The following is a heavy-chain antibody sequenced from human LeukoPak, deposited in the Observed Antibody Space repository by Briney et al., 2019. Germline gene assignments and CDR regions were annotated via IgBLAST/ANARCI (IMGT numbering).Heavy chain of an antibody. Sequence: GGSLRLSCAASGFTFSSYAMSWVRQAPGKGLEWVSAITDSGGSTYSADSVKGRFTISRDNSKNTLFLQMNSLRADDTAVYYCAGATKWLAHDFWGQGTLVTVSS. V-gene: IGHV3-23*01. CDR1: GFTFSSYA. CDR2: ITDSGGST. CDR3: AGATKWLAHDF. J-gene: IGHJ4*02. D-gene: IGHD6-19*01.